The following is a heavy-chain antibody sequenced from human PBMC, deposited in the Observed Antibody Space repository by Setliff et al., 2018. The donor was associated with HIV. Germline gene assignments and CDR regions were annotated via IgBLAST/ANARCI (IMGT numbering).Heavy chain of an antibody. V-gene: IGHV4-39*07. CDR1: GGSISSSSYF. D-gene: IGHD3-22*01. CDR3: ARVVYYDSSGHPPGYFDY. J-gene: IGHJ4*02. CDR2: IYYSGTT. Sequence: SETLSLTCAVSGGSISSSSYFWGWIRQPPGKGLEWIGSIYYSGTTYYNPSLKSRVTISVDTSKNQFSLKLSSVTAADTAVYYCARVVYYDSSGHPPGYFDYWGQGTLVTVSS.